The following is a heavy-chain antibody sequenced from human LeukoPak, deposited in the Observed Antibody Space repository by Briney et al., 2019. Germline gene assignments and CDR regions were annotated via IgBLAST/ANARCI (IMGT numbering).Heavy chain of an antibody. V-gene: IGHV3-9*01. CDR2: ISWNSGSI. CDR1: GFTFDDYA. J-gene: IGHJ4*02. D-gene: IGHD6-19*01. Sequence: PGGSLRLSCAASGFTFDDYAIHWVRQAPGKGLEWVSGISWNSGSIGYADSVKGRFTISRDNAKNSLYPQMNGLRVEDTALYYCAKAEGYSSGWYLDWGQGTLVTVSS. CDR3: AKAEGYSSGWYLD.